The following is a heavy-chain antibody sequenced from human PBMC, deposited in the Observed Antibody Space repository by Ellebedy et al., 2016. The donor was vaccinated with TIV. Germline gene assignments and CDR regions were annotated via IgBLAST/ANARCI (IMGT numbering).Heavy chain of an antibody. V-gene: IGHV1-46*01. CDR2: INPSGGST. J-gene: IGHJ5*02. D-gene: IGHD3-16*01. CDR3: ARDWGKVGDWFDP. Sequence: AASVKVSCKASGYTFTSYYMHWLRQAPGQGLEWMGIINPSGGSTSYAQKFQGRVTMTRDTSTSTVYMELSSLRSEDTAVYYCARDWGKVGDWFDPWGQGTLVTVSS. CDR1: GYTFTSYY.